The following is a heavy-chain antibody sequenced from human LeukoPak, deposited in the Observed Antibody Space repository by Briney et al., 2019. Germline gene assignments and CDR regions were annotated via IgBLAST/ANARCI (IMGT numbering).Heavy chain of an antibody. CDR3: AREWGSGSYYNWYNSDF. V-gene: IGHV4-38-2*02. CDR1: GYSISSGYY. J-gene: IGHJ4*02. Sequence: SETLSLTCGVSGYSISSGYYWGWIRQPPGKGPEWIGSIYHSGSTSYNASLKSRVTISVDTSKNQFSLKLTSVTAADTAVYYCAREWGSGSYYNWYNSDFWGQGTLVTVSS. D-gene: IGHD3-10*01. CDR2: IYHSGST.